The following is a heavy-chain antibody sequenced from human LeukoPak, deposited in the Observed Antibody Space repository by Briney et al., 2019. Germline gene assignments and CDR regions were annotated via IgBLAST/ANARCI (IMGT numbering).Heavy chain of an antibody. CDR2: IYSDNT. CDR3: ARKVVPAAFDI. Sequence: GGSLRLSCTVSGFTVSSNSMSWVRQAPGKGLEWVSFIYSDNTHYSDSVKGRFTISRDNSKNTLYLQMNSLRAEDTAVYYCARKVVPAAFDIWGQGTMVTVSS. CDR1: GFTVSSNS. D-gene: IGHD2-2*01. J-gene: IGHJ3*02. V-gene: IGHV3-53*01.